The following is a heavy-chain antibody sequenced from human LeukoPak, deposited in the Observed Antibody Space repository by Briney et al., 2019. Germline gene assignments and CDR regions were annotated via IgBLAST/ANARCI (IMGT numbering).Heavy chain of an antibody. J-gene: IGHJ4*02. V-gene: IGHV3-11*03. CDR2: ISSSSSYT. CDR1: GIPLSDLY. D-gene: IGHD6-25*01. Sequence: PGGSVRLSCVGAGIPLSDLYMKWVRQAPGKGLEWISYISSSSSYTDYAESVKGRFTISRDNAKSALYLQMNDLRVEDTAVYYCAAGTAADYWGQGTLVIVSS. CDR3: AAGTAADY.